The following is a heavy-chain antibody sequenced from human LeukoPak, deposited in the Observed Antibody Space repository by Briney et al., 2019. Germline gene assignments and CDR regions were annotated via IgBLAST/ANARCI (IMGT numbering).Heavy chain of an antibody. J-gene: IGHJ6*02. Sequence: APVKGSCKASGGTFSSYAISWVRQAPGQRLEWMGRIIPILGIANYAQKFQGRVTITADKSTSTAYMELSSLRSEDTAVYYCARDGTLTMVRGGYYYYGMDVWGQETTGTVSS. CDR2: IIPILGIA. D-gene: IGHD3-10*01. CDR3: ARDGTLTMVRGGYYYYGMDV. CDR1: GGTFSSYA. V-gene: IGHV1-69*04.